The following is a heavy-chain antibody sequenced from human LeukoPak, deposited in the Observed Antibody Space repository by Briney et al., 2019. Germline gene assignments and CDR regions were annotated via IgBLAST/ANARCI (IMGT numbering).Heavy chain of an antibody. J-gene: IGHJ4*02. V-gene: IGHV3-30*03. CDR3: ARDRDTAMANFDY. Sequence: GGSLRLSCAASGFTFSSYGMHWVRQAPGKGLEWVAVISYDGSNKYYADSVKDRFTISRDNSKNTLYLQMNSLRAEDTAVYYCARDRDTAMANFDYWGQGTLVTVSS. CDR1: GFTFSSYG. D-gene: IGHD5-18*01. CDR2: ISYDGSNK.